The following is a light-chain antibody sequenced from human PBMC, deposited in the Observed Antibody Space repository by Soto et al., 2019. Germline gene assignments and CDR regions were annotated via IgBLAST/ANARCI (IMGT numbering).Light chain of an antibody. CDR3: LLSYSGDYV. J-gene: IGLJ1*01. CDR2: DAT. CDR1: TGAVTSGHY. Sequence: AVVTXEPSLTVSPGGTVTLTCGSSTGAVTSGHYPYWFQQKPGQAPRTLIYDATNKHSWTPARFSGSLLGGKAALTLSGAQPEDEADYYCLLSYSGDYVFGTGTKVTVL. V-gene: IGLV7-46*01.